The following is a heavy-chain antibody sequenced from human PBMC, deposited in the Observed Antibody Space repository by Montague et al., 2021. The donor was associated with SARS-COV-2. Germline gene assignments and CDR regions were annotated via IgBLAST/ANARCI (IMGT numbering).Heavy chain of an antibody. CDR2: INDDGSYK. D-gene: IGHD5-12*01. CDR1: GFTFSRYW. J-gene: IGHJ4*02. Sequence: SLSLSCAASGFTFSRYWMTWVRQAPGMGLEWVANINDDGSYKIYVDSVKGRFTVSGDNDKNVFYLQMNSLRVEDTAVYYCVSGYTSGYWGQGTLVSVSS. V-gene: IGHV3-7*01. CDR3: VSGYTSGY.